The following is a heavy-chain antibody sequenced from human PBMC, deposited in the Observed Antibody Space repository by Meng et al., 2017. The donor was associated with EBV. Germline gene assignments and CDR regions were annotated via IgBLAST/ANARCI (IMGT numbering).Heavy chain of an antibody. V-gene: IGHV1-69*01. CDR3: ASESGRGYTPDY. J-gene: IGHJ4*02. Sequence: QVQWVRCAGEVKKPGSSVKVSCKTSGGPFRYYAISWVRQAPGQGLEWLGGFLPRLGTPNYAQKFHGRVKITADESTSTHYMDLSSLRSEDTAIYYCASESGRGYTPDYWGQGTLVTVSS. CDR2: FLPRLGTP. D-gene: IGHD3-10*01. CDR1: GGPFRYYA.